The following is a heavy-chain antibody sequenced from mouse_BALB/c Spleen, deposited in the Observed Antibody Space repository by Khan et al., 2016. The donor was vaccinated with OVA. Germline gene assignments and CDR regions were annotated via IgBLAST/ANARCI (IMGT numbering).Heavy chain of an antibody. V-gene: IGHV3-2*02. D-gene: IGHD2-3*01. CDR3: ARDGSRCNYAMDY. CDR2: ISSSGST. Sequence: EVQLLETGPGLVKPSQSLSLTCTVTGYSITSDYAWNWIRQFPGNKLEWMGNISSSGSTNYNPALKSRISITRDTSKNQFFLQLNYVTTEDTDTCYSARDGSRCNYAMDYWGQGTSVTVSS. J-gene: IGHJ4*01. CDR1: GYSITSDYA.